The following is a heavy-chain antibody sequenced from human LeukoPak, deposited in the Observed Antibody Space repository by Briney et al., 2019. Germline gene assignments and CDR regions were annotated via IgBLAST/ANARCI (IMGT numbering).Heavy chain of an antibody. D-gene: IGHD6-19*01. CDR3: ARGMSSGWDDAFDI. CDR1: GGSISSGSYY. V-gene: IGHV4-61*02. CDR2: VYNSGDT. J-gene: IGHJ3*02. Sequence: SQTLSLTCTVSGGSISSGSYYWSWIRQPAGKGLEWIGRVYNSGDTNYNPSLKSRVSMSVDTSKNQFSLKLSSVTAADTAVYYCARGMSSGWDDAFDIWGQGTMVTVSS.